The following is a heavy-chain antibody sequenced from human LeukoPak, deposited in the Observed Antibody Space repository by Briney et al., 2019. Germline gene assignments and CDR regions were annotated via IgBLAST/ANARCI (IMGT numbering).Heavy chain of an antibody. CDR1: GGTFSSYA. J-gene: IGHJ4*02. CDR3: ARDSHYYDYVWGSYGNYFDY. D-gene: IGHD3-16*01. CDR2: IIPIFGTA. V-gene: IGHV1-69*06. Sequence: SVKVSCKASGGTFSSYAISWVRQAPGQGLEWMGGIIPIFGTANYAQKFQGRVTITADKSTSTAYMELSSLRAEDTAVYYCARDSHYYDYVWGSYGNYFDYWGQGTLVTVSS.